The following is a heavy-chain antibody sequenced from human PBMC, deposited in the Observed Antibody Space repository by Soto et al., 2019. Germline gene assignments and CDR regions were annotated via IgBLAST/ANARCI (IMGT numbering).Heavy chain of an antibody. J-gene: IGHJ4*02. V-gene: IGHV1-69*01. Sequence: QVQLVQSGAEVRKPGSSVKVSCKASGGTFSSDAVSWARQAPGQGLEWMGGLIPILGTTHYAQKFQGRVTITADESTNTAYMELSSVRSDDTAVYYCARASGYVSGWYHDYWGQGTRVTVSS. CDR1: GGTFSSDA. D-gene: IGHD6-19*01. CDR3: ARASGYVSGWYHDY. CDR2: LIPILGTT.